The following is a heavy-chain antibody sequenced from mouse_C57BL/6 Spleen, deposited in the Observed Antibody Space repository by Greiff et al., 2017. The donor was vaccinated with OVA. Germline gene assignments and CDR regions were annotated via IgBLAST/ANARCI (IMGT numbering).Heavy chain of an antibody. CDR3: ARDRDGYYGYFDV. CDR2: ISYDGSN. D-gene: IGHD2-3*01. Sequence: ESGPGLVKPSQSLSLTCSVTGYSITSGYYWNWIRQFPGNKLEWMGYISYDGSNNYNPSLKNRISITRDTSKNQFFLKLNSVTTEDTATYYCARDRDGYYGYFDVWGTGTTVTVSS. J-gene: IGHJ1*03. CDR1: GYSITSGYY. V-gene: IGHV3-6*01.